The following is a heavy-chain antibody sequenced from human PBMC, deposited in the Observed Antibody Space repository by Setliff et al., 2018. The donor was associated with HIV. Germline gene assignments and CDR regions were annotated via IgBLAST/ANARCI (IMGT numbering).Heavy chain of an antibody. CDR1: GFTFSSYA. D-gene: IGHD6-6*01. J-gene: IGHJ3*02. CDR2: ISSNGGNT. CDR3: ARDASISSPYDALDI. V-gene: IGHV3-64*01. Sequence: GGSLRLSCAASGFTFSSYAMHWVRQAPGKGLEYVSSISSNGGNTYYASSLKGRFTISRDNSKNTLYLQMGSLRAEDMAVYYCARDASISSPYDALDIWGQGTMVTVSS.